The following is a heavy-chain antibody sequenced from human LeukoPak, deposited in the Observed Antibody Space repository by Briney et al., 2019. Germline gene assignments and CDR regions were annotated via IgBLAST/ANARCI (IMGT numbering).Heavy chain of an antibody. Sequence: GRSLRLSCAASGFTFSSHGIHWVRQAPGKGLEWVAVISDDGRTEYYADSVKGRFTISRDNSKNTVSLQMNSLRDDDTAVFYCTKEGATGGRYNFDYWGQGTLVTVSS. V-gene: IGHV3-30*18. CDR3: TKEGATGGRYNFDY. CDR2: ISDDGRTE. D-gene: IGHD7-27*01. J-gene: IGHJ4*02. CDR1: GFTFSSHG.